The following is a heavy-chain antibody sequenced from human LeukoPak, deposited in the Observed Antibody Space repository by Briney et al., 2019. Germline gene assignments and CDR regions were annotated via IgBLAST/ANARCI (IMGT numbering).Heavy chain of an antibody. CDR2: INHSGST. CDR3: ARGNSYGDLSFDY. J-gene: IGHJ4*02. D-gene: IGHD4-17*01. CDR1: GGSLSGYY. V-gene: IGHV4-34*01. Sequence: SETLSLTCAVYGGSLSGYYWSWIRQPPGKGLEWIGEINHSGSTSYNPSLKSRVTISVDTSKNQFSLKLSSVTAADTAVYCCARGNSYGDLSFDYWGQGTLVTVSS.